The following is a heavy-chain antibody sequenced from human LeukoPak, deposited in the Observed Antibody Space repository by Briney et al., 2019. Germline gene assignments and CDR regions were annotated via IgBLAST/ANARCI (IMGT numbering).Heavy chain of an antibody. J-gene: IGHJ4*02. CDR1: GGSISSYY. Sequence: ETLSLTCTVSGGSISSYYWSWIRQPPGKGLEWIGSIYYSGSTHYNPFLNSRVTISVDTSKNQFSLKLSSVTAADTAVYYCARRRGYDILTGYYSPLPFDYWGQGTLVTVSS. V-gene: IGHV4-39*01. CDR3: ARRRGYDILTGYYSPLPFDY. CDR2: IYYSGST. D-gene: IGHD3-9*01.